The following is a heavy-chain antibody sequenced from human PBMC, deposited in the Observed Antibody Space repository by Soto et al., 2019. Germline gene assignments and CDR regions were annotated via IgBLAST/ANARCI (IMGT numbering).Heavy chain of an antibody. J-gene: IGHJ5*02. V-gene: IGHV4-39*01. CDR2: IYYSGST. Sequence: SETLSLTSTVSGGSISSSRYYWGWIRQPPGKGLEWIGSIYYSGSTYYNPSLKSRVTISVDTSKNQFSLKLSSVTAADTAVYYCASPKIAFYNWFDPWGQGTLVTVSS. CDR3: ASPKIAFYNWFDP. D-gene: IGHD3-3*02. CDR1: GGSISSSRYY.